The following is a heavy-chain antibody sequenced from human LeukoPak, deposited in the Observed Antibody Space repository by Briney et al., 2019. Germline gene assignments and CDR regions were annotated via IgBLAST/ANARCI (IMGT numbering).Heavy chain of an antibody. CDR1: GGTFSSYA. D-gene: IGHD6-19*01. V-gene: IGHV1-69*13. Sequence: SVKVSCKASGGTFSSYAISWVRQAPGQGLEWMGGIIPIFCTANYAQKFQGRVTITADESTSTAYMELSSLRSEDTAVYYCARVKGRENLNDIAVAGTGRGAFDIWGQGTMVTVSS. CDR2: IIPIFCTA. CDR3: ARVKGRENLNDIAVAGTGRGAFDI. J-gene: IGHJ3*02.